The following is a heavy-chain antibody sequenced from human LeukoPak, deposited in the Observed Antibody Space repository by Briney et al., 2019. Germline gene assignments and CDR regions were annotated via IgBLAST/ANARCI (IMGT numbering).Heavy chain of an antibody. V-gene: IGHV3-7*01. CDR3: ARQKAVVVVAATPDEDYGDYVDYYYYMDV. D-gene: IGHD2-15*01. Sequence: GGSLRLSCAASGFTFSRYWMSWVRQAPGKGPEWVANIKEDGSEKYYVDSVKGRLTISRDNARNSLSLQIKSLRAEDTAVYYCARQKAVVVVAATPDEDYGDYVDYYYYMDVWGKGTTVTVSS. CDR1: GFTFSRYW. CDR2: IKEDGSEK. J-gene: IGHJ6*03.